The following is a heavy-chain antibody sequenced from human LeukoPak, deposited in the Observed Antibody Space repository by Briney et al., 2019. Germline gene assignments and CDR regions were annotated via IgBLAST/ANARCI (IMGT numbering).Heavy chain of an antibody. D-gene: IGHD3-10*01. CDR2: IYSGGST. CDR1: GFTVSSNY. V-gene: IGHV3-53*04. CDR3: ARLSREYYGSGSYSSWFDP. J-gene: IGHJ5*02. Sequence: PGGSLRLSCAASGFTVSSNYMSWVRQAPGKGLEWVSVIYSGGSTYYADSVKGRFTISRHNSKNTLYLQMNSLRAEDTAVYYCARLSREYYGSGSYSSWFDPWGQGTLVTVSS.